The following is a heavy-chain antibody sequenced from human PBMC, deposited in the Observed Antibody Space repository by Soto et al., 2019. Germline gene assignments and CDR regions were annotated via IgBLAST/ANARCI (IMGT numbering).Heavy chain of an antibody. V-gene: IGHV4-30-4*01. J-gene: IGHJ4*02. CDR2: IYYSGST. D-gene: IGHD3-16*02. CDR3: AGGDYVWGSYRPFDY. CDR1: GGSISSGDYY. Sequence: SETLSLTCTVSGGSISSGDYYWSWIRQPPGKGLEWIGYIYYSGSTYYNPSLKSRVTISVDTSKNQFSLKLSSVTAADTAVYYCAGGDYVWGSYRPFDYWGQGTLVTVSS.